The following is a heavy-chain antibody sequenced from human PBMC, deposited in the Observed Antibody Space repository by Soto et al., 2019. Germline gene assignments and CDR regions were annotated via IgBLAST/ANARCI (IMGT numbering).Heavy chain of an antibody. CDR3: ARDDYGDSYYYYYGMGV. D-gene: IGHD4-17*01. CDR1: GFTFSSYE. V-gene: IGHV3-48*03. J-gene: IGHJ6*02. Sequence: EVQLVESGGGLVQPGGSLRLSCAASGFTFSSYEMNWVRQAPGKGLEWVSYISSSGSTIYYADSVKGRFTISRDNAKNSLYLQMNSLRAEDTAVYYCARDDYGDSYYYYYGMGVWGQGTTVTVSS. CDR2: ISSSGSTI.